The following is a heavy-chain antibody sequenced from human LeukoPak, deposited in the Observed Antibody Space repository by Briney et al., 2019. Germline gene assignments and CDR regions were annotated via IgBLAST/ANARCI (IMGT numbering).Heavy chain of an antibody. V-gene: IGHV3-7*03. CDR1: GFTFSRYW. Sequence: GGSLRLSCAASGFTFSRYWMSWVRQAPGEGLEWVANIKQDGSEKYYVDSVKGRFTISRDNAKNSLYLQMNSLRPEDTAFYYCAKASGYQGPYYFDYWGLGTLVTVSS. CDR3: AKASGYQGPYYFDY. D-gene: IGHD3-22*01. CDR2: IKQDGSEK. J-gene: IGHJ4*02.